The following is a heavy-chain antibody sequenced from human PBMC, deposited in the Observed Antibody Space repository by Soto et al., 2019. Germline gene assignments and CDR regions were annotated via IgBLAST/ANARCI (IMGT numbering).Heavy chain of an antibody. D-gene: IGHD3-10*01. CDR2: IIPILGIA. V-gene: IGHV1-69*02. CDR1: GGTFSSYT. J-gene: IGHJ5*02. CDR3: ATNSYGSGMGWFDP. Sequence: QVQLVQSGAEVKKPGSSVKVSCKASGGTFSSYTISWVRQAPGQGLEWMGRIIPILGIANYAQKFQGRVTITADKSTSTAYMELSSLRSEYTAVYYCATNSYGSGMGWFDPWGQGTLVTVSS.